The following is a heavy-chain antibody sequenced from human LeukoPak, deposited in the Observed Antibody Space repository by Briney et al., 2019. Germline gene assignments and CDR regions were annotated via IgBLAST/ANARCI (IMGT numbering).Heavy chain of an antibody. CDR1: GYTFTSYY. CDR2: ISPSGGST. V-gene: IGHV1-46*01. J-gene: IGHJ6*02. CDR3: ARVRSPDYAYGMDV. Sequence: ASVKVSCKASGYTFTSYYIHWVRQAPGQGLEWMGIISPSGGSTSYAQKFQGRVTMTRDTSTSTVYMELRSLRSEDTAVYYCARVRSPDYAYGMDVWGQGTTVTVSS.